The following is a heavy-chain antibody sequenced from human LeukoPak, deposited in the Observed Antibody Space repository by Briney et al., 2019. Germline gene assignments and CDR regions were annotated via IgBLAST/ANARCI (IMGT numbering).Heavy chain of an antibody. D-gene: IGHD3-10*01. CDR3: ASGGMVRGLGYYMDV. CDR1: VGTFSSYA. Sequence: SVKVSCKASVGTFSSYAISWVRQAPGQGLEWMGGIIPIFGTANYAQKFQGRVTITTDESTSTAYMELSSLRSEYTAVYYCASGGMVRGLGYYMDVWGKGTTVTVSS. V-gene: IGHV1-69*05. J-gene: IGHJ6*03. CDR2: IIPIFGTA.